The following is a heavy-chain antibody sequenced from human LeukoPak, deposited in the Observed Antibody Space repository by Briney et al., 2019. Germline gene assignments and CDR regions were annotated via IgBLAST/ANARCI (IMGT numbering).Heavy chain of an antibody. Sequence: SETLSLTCAVSGGSISSSNWWSWVRQPPGKGLEWIGEIYHSGSTNYNPSLKSRVTISVDTSKNQFSLKLTSVTAADTAVYYCARIRYAHQGFDPWGQGTLVTVSS. CDR3: ARIRYAHQGFDP. J-gene: IGHJ5*02. CDR2: IYHSGST. D-gene: IGHD3-9*01. V-gene: IGHV4-4*02. CDR1: GGSISSSNW.